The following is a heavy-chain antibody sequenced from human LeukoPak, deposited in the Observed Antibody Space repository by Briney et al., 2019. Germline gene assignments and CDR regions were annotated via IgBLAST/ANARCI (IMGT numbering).Heavy chain of an antibody. Sequence: SETLSLTCTVSGGSISSSSYYWGWIRQPPGKGLEWIGSIYYSGSTYYNPSLKSRVTISVDTSKNQFSLKLSSVTAADTAVYYCARVNMVRGGTFDYWGQGTLVTVSS. V-gene: IGHV4-39*07. D-gene: IGHD3-10*01. CDR2: IYYSGST. CDR3: ARVNMVRGGTFDY. J-gene: IGHJ4*02. CDR1: GGSISSSSYY.